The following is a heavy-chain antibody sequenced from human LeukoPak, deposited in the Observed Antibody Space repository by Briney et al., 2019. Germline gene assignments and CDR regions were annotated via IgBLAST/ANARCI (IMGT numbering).Heavy chain of an antibody. Sequence: TSSETLSLTCTISGGSISNYYWNWIRQPPGKGLEWVGYIFYTGGTNYNPSLKSRVAISEDTSKNQFSLKLTSVTAADTAVYYCARLGLGSGHYLDYWGQGTLVTVSS. CDR1: GGSISNYY. V-gene: IGHV4-59*08. CDR3: ARLGLGSGHYLDY. D-gene: IGHD2-15*01. CDR2: IFYTGGT. J-gene: IGHJ4*02.